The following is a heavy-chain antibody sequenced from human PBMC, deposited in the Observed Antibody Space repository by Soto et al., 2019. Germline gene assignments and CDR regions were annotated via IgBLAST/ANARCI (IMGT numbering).Heavy chain of an antibody. CDR2: ISGSGGST. CDR1: GFTFSSYA. CDR3: AKDPRSGPTLYCSGGSCYLLAF. D-gene: IGHD2-15*01. J-gene: IGHJ4*02. Sequence: GSLRLSCAASGFTFSSYAMSWVRQAPGKGLEWVSAISGSGGSTYYADSVKGRFTISRDNSKNTLYLQMNSLRAEDTAVYYCAKDPRSGPTLYCSGGSCYLLAFWGKGTLVTVSP. V-gene: IGHV3-23*01.